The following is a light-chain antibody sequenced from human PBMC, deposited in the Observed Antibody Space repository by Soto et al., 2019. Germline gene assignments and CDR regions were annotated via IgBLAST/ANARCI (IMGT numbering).Light chain of an antibody. V-gene: IGKV1-39*01. J-gene: IGKJ1*01. CDR3: QQSGS. CDR1: QTISTY. Sequence: DIQMTQSPSSLSASVGDRVTITCRASQTISTYLNWYQQSPGKAPKLLIYAASRLQSGVPSRFSGSGSGSVFTLTISSLQPEDCATYYCQQSGSFGQGTKVEIK. CDR2: AAS.